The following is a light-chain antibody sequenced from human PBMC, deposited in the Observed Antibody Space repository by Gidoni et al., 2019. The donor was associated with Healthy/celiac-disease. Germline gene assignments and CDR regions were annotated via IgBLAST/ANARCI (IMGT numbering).Light chain of an antibody. CDR2: RNN. V-gene: IGLV1-47*01. Sequence: SVLTQPPSASGTPGQRVTISCSGSSSNIGSNYVYWYQQLPGTAPKLLIYRNNQRPSGVPDRFSGSKSGTSASLASSGLRSEDEADYYCAAWDDSLSGQVFGGGTKLTVL. J-gene: IGLJ3*02. CDR1: SSNIGSNY. CDR3: AAWDDSLSGQV.